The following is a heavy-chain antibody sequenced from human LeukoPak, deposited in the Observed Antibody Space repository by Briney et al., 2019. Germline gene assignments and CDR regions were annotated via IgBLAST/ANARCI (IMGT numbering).Heavy chain of an antibody. V-gene: IGHV4-38-2*02. CDR1: GYSISSGYY. D-gene: IGHD3-10*01. CDR2: IYHSGST. CDR3: ARDPDYYGSGSHYDY. J-gene: IGHJ4*02. Sequence: SETLSLTCTVSGYSISSGYYWGWIRQPPGKGLEWIGSIYHSGSTNYNPSLKSRVTISVDTSKNQFSLKLTSVTAADTAVYYCARDPDYYGSGSHYDYWGQGTLVTVSS.